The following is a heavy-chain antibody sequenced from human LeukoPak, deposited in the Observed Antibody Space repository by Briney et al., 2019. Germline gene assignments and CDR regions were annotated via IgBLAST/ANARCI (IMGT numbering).Heavy chain of an antibody. CDR1: GFTVSSNY. CDR2: IYSGGNT. V-gene: IGHV3-53*01. CDR3: AREQATGSTNEYFQH. J-gene: IGHJ1*01. Sequence: PGGFLRLSCAASGFTVSSNYMSWVRQAPGKGLEWVSVIYSGGNTFYADSVKGRFTISRDNSKNTLYLQMNSLRAEDTAVYYCAREQATGSTNEYFQHWGQGTLVTVSS. D-gene: IGHD2/OR15-2a*01.